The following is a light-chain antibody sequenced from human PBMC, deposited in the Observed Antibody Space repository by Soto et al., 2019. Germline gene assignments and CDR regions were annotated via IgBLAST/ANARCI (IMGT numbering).Light chain of an antibody. CDR2: GNS. V-gene: IGLV1-40*01. J-gene: IGLJ1*01. Sequence: QPPSVSGAPGQRVTISCTGSSSNIGARYDVHWYQHLPGTAPKLLIYGNSNRPSGVPDRFSGSKSGTSASLAITGLQAEDEADYYCQSYDSSLSGSYVFGTGTKVTVL. CDR1: SSNIGARYD. CDR3: QSYDSSLSGSYV.